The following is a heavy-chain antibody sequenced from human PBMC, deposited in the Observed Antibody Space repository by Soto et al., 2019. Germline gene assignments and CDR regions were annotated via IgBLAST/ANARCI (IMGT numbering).Heavy chain of an antibody. Sequence: QVQLVQSGAEVKKPGSSVKVSCKASGGTFSSYTISWVRQSPGQGLEWMGRSIPILSIANYAQKFQGRVTITADKSTSTAYMELSSLRSEDTAVYYCARAVAGTTFYYYYGMDVWGQGTTVTVSS. CDR3: ARAVAGTTFYYYYGMDV. J-gene: IGHJ6*02. V-gene: IGHV1-69*02. D-gene: IGHD6-19*01. CDR2: SIPILSIA. CDR1: GGTFSSYT.